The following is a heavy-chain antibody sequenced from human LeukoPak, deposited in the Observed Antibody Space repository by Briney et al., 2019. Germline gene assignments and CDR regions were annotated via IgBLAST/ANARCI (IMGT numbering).Heavy chain of an antibody. Sequence: SETLSLTCTVSGGSISSYYWSWIRQPPGKGLEWIGYIYYSGSTNYNPSLKSRVTISVDTSKNQFSLELSSVTAADTAVYYCARSRTYYYDSSGYCFDYWGQGTLVTVSS. CDR1: GGSISSYY. J-gene: IGHJ4*02. V-gene: IGHV4-59*01. CDR2: IYYSGST. D-gene: IGHD3-22*01. CDR3: ARSRTYYYDSSGYCFDY.